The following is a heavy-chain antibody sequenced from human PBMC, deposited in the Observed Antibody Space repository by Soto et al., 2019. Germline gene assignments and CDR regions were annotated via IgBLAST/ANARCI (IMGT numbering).Heavy chain of an antibody. J-gene: IGHJ6*02. CDR1: GYTFTTYD. V-gene: IGHV1-8*01. CDR2: MDPNSGST. D-gene: IGHD3-3*01. Sequence: QAQLVQSGAEVRKPGASVKVSCKASGYTFTTYDINWVRQAPGQGLEWLGWMDPNSGSTGYAQNFQGRSTMTRNISGNTAHMERSSLQSEDTAVYYCARERKFDFWRKGLDVWGQGTTVIVSS. CDR3: ARERKFDFWRKGLDV.